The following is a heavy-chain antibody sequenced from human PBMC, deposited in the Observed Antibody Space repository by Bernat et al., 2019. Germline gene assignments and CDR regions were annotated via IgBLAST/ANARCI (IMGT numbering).Heavy chain of an antibody. CDR2: IIPIFGTA. Sequence: QVQLVQSGAEVKKPGSSVKVSCKASGGTFSSYAISWVRQVPGQGLGWMGGIIPIFGTANYAQKFQGRVTITADESTSTAYMERSSLRSEDTAVYYCARGGRAAAGTELDYWGQGTLVTVSS. D-gene: IGHD6-13*01. CDR1: GGTFSSYA. CDR3: ARGGRAAAGTELDY. V-gene: IGHV1-69*12. J-gene: IGHJ4*02.